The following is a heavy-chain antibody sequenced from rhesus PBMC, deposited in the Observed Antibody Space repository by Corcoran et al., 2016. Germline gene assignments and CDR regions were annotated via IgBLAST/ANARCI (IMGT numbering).Heavy chain of an antibody. V-gene: IGHV4-173*01. J-gene: IGHJ4*01. CDR3: AREADSGYLFDY. Sequence: QLQLQESGPGLVKPSETLSLTCAVSGGSISSNYWSWIRQPPGKGLEWIGRISGSAGTTDSHPTLKRRVTISTDPSKNQFSLKLSSVTAADTAVYYCAREADSGYLFDYWGQGVLVTVSS. CDR1: GGSISSNY. D-gene: IGHD3-28*01. CDR2: ISGSAGTT.